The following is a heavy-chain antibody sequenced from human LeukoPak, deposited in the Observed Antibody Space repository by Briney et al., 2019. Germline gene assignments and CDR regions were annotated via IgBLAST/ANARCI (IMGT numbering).Heavy chain of an antibody. CDR1: GFIFSNYA. D-gene: IGHD6-13*01. CDR2: LSASGGNT. V-gene: IGHV3-23*01. CDR3: AKRGGSIWYQFDS. J-gene: IGHJ4*02. Sequence: PGGSLRLSCVASGFIFSNYAMSWVRQAPGKGLEWVSSLSASGGNTYYADSVKGRFTISRDTSKNMVYLQMNSLRAEDTAVYFCAKRGGSIWYQFDSWGQGTLVTVSS.